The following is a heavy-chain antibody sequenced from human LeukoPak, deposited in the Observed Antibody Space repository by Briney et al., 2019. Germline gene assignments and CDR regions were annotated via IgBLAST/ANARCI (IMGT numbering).Heavy chain of an antibody. CDR2: TYYRSKWYN. CDR1: GVSVSSNSAA. CDR3: ARAEMAPHGGAQELDY. J-gene: IGHJ4*02. D-gene: IGHD5-24*01. V-gene: IGHV6-1*01. Sequence: SQTLSLTCAISGVSVSSNSAAWNWIRQSPSRGLEWLGRTYYRSKWYNDYAVSVKSRITINPDTSKNHFSLQLNSVTPEDTAVYYCARAEMAPHGGAQELDYWGQGTLVTVSS.